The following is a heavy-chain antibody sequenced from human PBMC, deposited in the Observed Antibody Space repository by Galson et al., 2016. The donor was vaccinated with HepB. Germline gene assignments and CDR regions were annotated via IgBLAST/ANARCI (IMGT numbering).Heavy chain of an antibody. V-gene: IGHV2-5*02. Sequence: PALVKPTQTLTLTCTFSGFSLSTTGVGVGWIRQPPGKALEWLALKYWDDDKYYNPSLKTRLIITKDTSKNQVVLTMTNMDPVDTATYYCAHRRGSGSPWAYGAFDIWGQETMVTVSS. CDR2: KYWDDDK. CDR3: AHRRGSGSPWAYGAFDI. D-gene: IGHD1-26*01. J-gene: IGHJ3*02. CDR1: GFSLSTTGVG.